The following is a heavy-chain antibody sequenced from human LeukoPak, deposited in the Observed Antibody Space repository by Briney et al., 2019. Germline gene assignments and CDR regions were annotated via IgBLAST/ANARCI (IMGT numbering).Heavy chain of an antibody. CDR1: GFTFSNYW. Sequence: GGSLRLSCAASGFTFSNYWIHWVRQAPGEGLVWVSRISSDGSTTTYADSVKGRFTISRDNAKNTLYLQMNSLRVEDTAVYYCARVRSSSWYDYWGQGARVTVSS. CDR2: ISSDGSTT. V-gene: IGHV3-74*01. D-gene: IGHD6-13*01. J-gene: IGHJ4*02. CDR3: ARVRSSSWYDY.